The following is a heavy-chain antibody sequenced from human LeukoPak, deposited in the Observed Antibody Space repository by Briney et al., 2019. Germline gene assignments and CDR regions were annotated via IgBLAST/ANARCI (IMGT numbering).Heavy chain of an antibody. CDR3: ARDLRGYSYYYGMDV. Sequence: GASVKVSCKASGYTFTSYYMHWVRQAPGQGLEWMGIINPSGGSTSYAQKFQGRVTMTRDTSTSTVYMELSNLRSEDTAVYYCARDLRGYSYYYGMDVWGQGTTVTVSS. J-gene: IGHJ6*02. V-gene: IGHV1-46*01. CDR2: INPSGGST. D-gene: IGHD5-12*01. CDR1: GYTFTSYY.